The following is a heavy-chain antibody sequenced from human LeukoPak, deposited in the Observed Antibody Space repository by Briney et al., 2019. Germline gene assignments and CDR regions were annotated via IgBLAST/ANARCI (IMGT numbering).Heavy chain of an antibody. CDR1: GFTFSNYG. Sequence: GGSLTLSCAASGFTFSNYGMNWVRQAPGKGLEWVSGISGSGGSTYSADSVKGRFIISRDNSKNTLYLQMNSLRAEDTAVYYCARREATLKDAFDIWGQGTMVTVSS. CDR2: ISGSGGST. J-gene: IGHJ3*02. CDR3: ARREATLKDAFDI. V-gene: IGHV3-23*01. D-gene: IGHD5-24*01.